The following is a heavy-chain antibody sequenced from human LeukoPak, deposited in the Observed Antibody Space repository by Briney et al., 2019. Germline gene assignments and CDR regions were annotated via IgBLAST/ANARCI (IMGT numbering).Heavy chain of an antibody. D-gene: IGHD2-15*01. CDR1: GYTFTGYY. V-gene: IGHV1-2*02. CDR2: INPNSGGT. Sequence: ASVKASCKASGYTFTGYYMHWVRQAPGQGLEWMGWINPNSGGTNYAQKFQGRVTMTRDTSISTAYMELSRLRSDDTAVYYCARDRQPRLGGSCYAYWGQGTLVTVSS. J-gene: IGHJ4*02. CDR3: ARDRQPRLGGSCYAY.